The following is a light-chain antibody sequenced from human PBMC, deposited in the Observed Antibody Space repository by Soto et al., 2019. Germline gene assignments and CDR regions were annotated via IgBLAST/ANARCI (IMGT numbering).Light chain of an antibody. CDR2: AAS. V-gene: IGKV1-9*01. CDR3: QQFNSYPLT. CDR1: QGISSY. J-gene: IGKJ4*01. Sequence: IQLTQSPSSRSASVGDAVTITCRASQGISSYLAWYQQKPGKAPKLLIYAASTLQSGVPSKFSGSGSGTDFTLTISSLQPEDSATYYCQQFNSYPLTFGGGTKVDI.